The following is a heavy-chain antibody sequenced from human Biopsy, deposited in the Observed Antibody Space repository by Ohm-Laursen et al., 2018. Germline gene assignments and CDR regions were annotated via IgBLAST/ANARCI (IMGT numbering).Heavy chain of an antibody. Sequence: SLRLSCTSSGFTFSSYAMTWFRHAPGTGLEWVSTISGNSDIIYDTDSVKGRFTISRNNSKNTLYLQMNSLRADDTAVYYCALAAAQTVTHFDYWGQGTLVTVSS. D-gene: IGHD4-17*01. CDR1: GFTFSSYA. V-gene: IGHV3-23*01. J-gene: IGHJ4*02. CDR2: ISGNSDII. CDR3: ALAAAQTVTHFDY.